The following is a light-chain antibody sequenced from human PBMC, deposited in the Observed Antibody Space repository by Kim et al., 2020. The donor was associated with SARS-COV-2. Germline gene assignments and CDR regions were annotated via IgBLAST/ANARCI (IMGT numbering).Light chain of an antibody. V-gene: IGKV3-11*01. CDR1: QSIDKY. CDR3: QQRDNWT. J-gene: IGKJ1*01. CDR2: DAS. Sequence: EILLTQSPATLSLSPGESATLSCRATQSIDKYLAWYQQRPGQAPRLLIFDASYRATGIPARFSGSGSGTDFTLTISSLEPEDFAVYYCQQRDNWTFGQGTKVDIK.